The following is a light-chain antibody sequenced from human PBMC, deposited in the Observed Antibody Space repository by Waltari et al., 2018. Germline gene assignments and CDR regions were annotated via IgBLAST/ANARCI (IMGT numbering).Light chain of an antibody. CDR1: QSIGRS. CDR3: QKYERLPAT. V-gene: IGKV3-20*01. CDR2: DIS. J-gene: IGKJ1*01. Sequence: EIVLTQSPGTLSLSLGDRATLSCRASQSIGRSVVWYQQRPGQAPRLRIYDISRRATGIPDRFSGSGYGTDFSLTISRLEPEDFAVYYCQKYERLPATFGQGTTVEIK.